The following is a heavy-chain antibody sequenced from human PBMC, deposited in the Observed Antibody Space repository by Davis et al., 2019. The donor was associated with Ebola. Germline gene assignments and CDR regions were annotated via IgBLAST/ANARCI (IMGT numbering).Heavy chain of an antibody. CDR3: AKLVDSGSSTGFDY. J-gene: IGHJ4*02. D-gene: IGHD1-26*01. Sequence: GESLKISCAASEFTFTTYVMHWVRQAPGKGLEWVAVISYDGDNSYYADSVKGRFTISRDNSKNTLYLQMNSLRAEDTAVYYCAKLVDSGSSTGFDYWGQGTPVTVSS. CDR2: ISYDGDNS. V-gene: IGHV3-30*18. CDR1: EFTFTTYV.